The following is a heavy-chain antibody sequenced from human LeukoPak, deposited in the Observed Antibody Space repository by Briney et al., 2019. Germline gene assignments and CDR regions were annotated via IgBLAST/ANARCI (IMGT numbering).Heavy chain of an antibody. CDR2: ISAYNGNT. V-gene: IGHV1-18*01. J-gene: IGHJ6*02. CDR1: GYTFTSYG. D-gene: IGHD2-15*01. Sequence: ASVKVSCKASGYTFTSYGISWVRQAPGQGLEWMGWISAYNGNTNYAQKLQGRVTMTTDTSTSTAYMEPRSLRSDDTAVYYCARDKYCSGGSCYFSSYYYYGMDVWGQGTTVTVSS. CDR3: ARDKYCSGGSCYFSSYYYYGMDV.